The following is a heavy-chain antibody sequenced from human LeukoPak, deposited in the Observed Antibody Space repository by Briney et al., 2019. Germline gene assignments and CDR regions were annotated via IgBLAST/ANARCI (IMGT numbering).Heavy chain of an antibody. J-gene: IGHJ4*02. D-gene: IGHD3-10*01. CDR2: ISDGGGSR. CDR1: GITLSNYG. CDR3: AKRGVVIRAVIIVGFHKEAYYFDY. Sequence: GRSLRLSCAVSGITLSNYGMSWVRQAPGKGLEWVAGISDGGGSRNYADSVKGRFTISRDNPKNTLYLQMNSLRAEDTAVYFCAKRGVVIRAVIIVGFHKEAYYFDYWGQGALVTVSS. V-gene: IGHV3-23*01.